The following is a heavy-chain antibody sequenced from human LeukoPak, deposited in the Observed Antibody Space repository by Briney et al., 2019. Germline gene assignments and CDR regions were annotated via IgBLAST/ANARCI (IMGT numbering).Heavy chain of an antibody. CDR3: ARDRGSYYAPFDY. CDR2: ISSSSSYI. D-gene: IGHD1-26*01. CDR1: GASISNSNW. J-gene: IGHJ4*02. Sequence: ETLSLACAVSGASISNSNWLSWVRQAPGKGLEWVSSISSSSSYIYYADSVKGRFTISRDNAKNSLYLQMNSLRAEDTAVYYCARDRGSYYAPFDYWGQGTLVTVSS. V-gene: IGHV3-21*01.